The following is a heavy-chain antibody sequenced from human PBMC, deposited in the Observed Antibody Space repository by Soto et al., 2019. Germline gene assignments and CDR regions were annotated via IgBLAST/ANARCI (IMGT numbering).Heavy chain of an antibody. D-gene: IGHD2-2*01. CDR3: ARACSSTTCPNWFDP. CDR2: INAGNGNT. V-gene: IGHV1-3*01. J-gene: IGHJ5*02. CDR1: GYTFSSYA. Sequence: QVQLVQSGAEVKKPGASVKVSCKASGYTFSSYAMHWVRQAPGQRLEWMGWINAGNGNTKYSQKFQGRVTITRDTSASTAYMELSSLRSEDTAVYYCARACSSTTCPNWFDPWGQGPLVTVSS.